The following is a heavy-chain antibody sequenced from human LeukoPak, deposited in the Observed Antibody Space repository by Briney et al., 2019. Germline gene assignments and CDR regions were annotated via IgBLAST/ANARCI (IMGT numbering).Heavy chain of an antibody. CDR3: AKVGVGYCSGGNCLNRFDP. D-gene: IGHD2-15*01. CDR1: GFTFSIYV. V-gene: IGHV3-23*01. J-gene: IGHJ5*02. CDR2: ISGSGDST. Sequence: PGGSLRLSCAASGFTFSIYVMTCVRQSPGKGLEWVSSISGSGDSTYYVDSVKGRFTISRDNSKTTLYLQMNSLRVEDTAAYYCAKVGVGYCSGGNCLNRFDPSRQGTLVTVSS.